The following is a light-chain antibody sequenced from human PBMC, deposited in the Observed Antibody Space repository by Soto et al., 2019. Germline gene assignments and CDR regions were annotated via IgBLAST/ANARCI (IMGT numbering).Light chain of an antibody. J-gene: IGLJ1*01. CDR3: SSYTSSSTRV. CDR2: DVS. CDR1: SSDVGGYNY. V-gene: IGLV2-14*01. Sequence: QSALTQPASVSGSPGQSITISCTGTSSDVGGYNYVSWYQQHPGKAPKLMIYDVSNRPSGDSNRFSGSKSANTASLTISGLEAEDEADYYCSSYTSSSTRVFGTGTKPPVL.